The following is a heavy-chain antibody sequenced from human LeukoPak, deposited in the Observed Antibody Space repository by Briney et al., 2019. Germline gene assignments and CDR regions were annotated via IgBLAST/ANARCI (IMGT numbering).Heavy chain of an antibody. CDR3: ARLSGLGNYDSSGYYDY. D-gene: IGHD3-22*01. CDR2: LSAYNGNI. J-gene: IGHJ4*02. Sequence: ASVTLSCKSSGGTFSIYAISWVREAPGQGPEWVGWLSAYNGNIGYTQKVQGRVTMTTDTSTSTAYMELRSLRSDDTTVYYCARLSGLGNYDSSGYYDYWGQGTLVTVSS. V-gene: IGHV1-18*01. CDR1: GGTFSIYA.